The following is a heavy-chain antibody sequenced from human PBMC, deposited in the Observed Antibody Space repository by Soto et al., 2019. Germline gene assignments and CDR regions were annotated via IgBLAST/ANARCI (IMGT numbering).Heavy chain of an antibody. CDR2: ISSNGGST. CDR3: VKDVQRDGYNFFGYFDY. Sequence: PGGSLRLSCSASGFTFSSYAIHWVRQAPGKGLEYVSAISSNGGSTYYADSVKGRFTISRDNSKNTLYLQMSSLRAEDTAVYYCVKDVQRDGYNFFGYFDYWGQGTLVTVSS. D-gene: IGHD5-12*01. V-gene: IGHV3-64D*06. J-gene: IGHJ4*02. CDR1: GFTFSSYA.